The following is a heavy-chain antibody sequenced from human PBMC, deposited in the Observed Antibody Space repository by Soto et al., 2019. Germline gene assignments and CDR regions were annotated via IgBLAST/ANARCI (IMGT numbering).Heavy chain of an antibody. Sequence: SETLSLTCAVYGGSFSGYYWSWIRQPPGKGLEWIGEINHSGSTNYNPSLKSRVTISVDTSKNQFSLKLSSVTAADTAVYYCARGRIWNYFDYWGQGTPVTVSS. J-gene: IGHJ4*02. CDR3: ARGRIWNYFDY. CDR1: GGSFSGYY. V-gene: IGHV4-34*01. D-gene: IGHD1-1*01. CDR2: INHSGST.